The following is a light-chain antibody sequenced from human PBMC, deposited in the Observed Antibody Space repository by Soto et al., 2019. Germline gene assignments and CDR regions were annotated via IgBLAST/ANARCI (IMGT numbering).Light chain of an antibody. CDR1: QAISSA. J-gene: IGKJ3*01. V-gene: IGKV1D-13*01. Sequence: IQMTQSPSSVSASVGDRVTITCRASQAISSALAWYQQKPGKPPKLLIYDASTLQSGVPSRFSGTASGTDFTLTINSLQPEDFATYYCQQFNNWPVTFGPGTKVDIK. CDR3: QQFNNWPVT. CDR2: DAS.